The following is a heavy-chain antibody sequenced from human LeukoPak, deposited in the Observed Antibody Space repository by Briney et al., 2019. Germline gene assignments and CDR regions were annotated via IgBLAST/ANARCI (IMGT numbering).Heavy chain of an antibody. J-gene: IGHJ4*02. Sequence: SETLSLTCTVSGGSISDSSYHWGWIRQPPGKGLEWIGSIYYSGTTYYGPSLKSRATISVDTSRNQFSLKLTSVTAADTAVYYCAREVASSVHYWGQGTLVTVSS. CDR3: AREVASSVHY. CDR2: IYYSGTT. CDR1: GGSISDSSYH. V-gene: IGHV4-39*01. D-gene: IGHD3-10*01.